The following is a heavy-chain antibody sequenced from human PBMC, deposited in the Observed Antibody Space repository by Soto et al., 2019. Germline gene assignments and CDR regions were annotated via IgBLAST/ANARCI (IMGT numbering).Heavy chain of an antibody. Sequence: SETLSLTCTVSGGSISSGGYYWSWIRQHPGKGLEWIGYIYYSGSTYYNPSLKSRVTISVDTSKNQFSLKLSSVTAADTAVYYCARVVPAAIRANWFDPWGQGTLVTVS. CDR3: ARVVPAAIRANWFDP. CDR2: IYYSGST. V-gene: IGHV4-31*03. CDR1: GGSISSGGYY. J-gene: IGHJ5*02. D-gene: IGHD2-2*01.